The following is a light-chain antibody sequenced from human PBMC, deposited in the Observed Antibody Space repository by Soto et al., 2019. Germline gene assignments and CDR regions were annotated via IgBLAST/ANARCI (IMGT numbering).Light chain of an antibody. CDR1: QTVTSNF. CDR3: QQYGSTPRT. J-gene: IGKJ1*01. CDR2: GAS. Sequence: VLTQSPGTLSLSPGERATLSCRASQTVTSNFLAWYQEKPGQAPRLLIYGASSRATGIPDRFSGSGSGTDFTLTISRLEPEDFAVYYCQQYGSTPRTFGQGTKVDIK. V-gene: IGKV3-20*01.